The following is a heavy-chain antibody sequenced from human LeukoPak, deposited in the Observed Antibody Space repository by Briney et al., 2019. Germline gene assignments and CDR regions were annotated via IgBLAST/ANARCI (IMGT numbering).Heavy chain of an antibody. Sequence: GGSLRLSCAASGFTFSRYAMSWVRQAPGKGLEWVSAISGSGGSTYYADSVKGRFTISRDNAKNSLYLQMNTLRAEDTAVYYCARGKPYSSGRYYYMDVWGKGTTVTVSS. CDR3: ARGKPYSSGRYYYMDV. J-gene: IGHJ6*03. CDR2: ISGSGGST. CDR1: GFTFSRYA. V-gene: IGHV3-23*01. D-gene: IGHD6-19*01.